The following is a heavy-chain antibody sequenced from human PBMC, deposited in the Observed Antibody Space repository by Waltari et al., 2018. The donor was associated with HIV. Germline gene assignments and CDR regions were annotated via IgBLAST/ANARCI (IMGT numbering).Heavy chain of an antibody. CDR1: GFTFSNAW. D-gene: IGHD3-3*01. V-gene: IGHV3-15*01. CDR3: TTEARITVFGVVKATEAFDI. J-gene: IGHJ3*02. Sequence: EVQLVESGGGLVKPGGSLRLSCAASGFTFSNAWMSWVRQAPGKGLVWVGRIKSNTDGGTTDYGAPVQGRFTISRDDFKNTLYLQMNSLKIEDAAVYYCTTEARITVFGVVKATEAFDIWGQGTMVTVSS. CDR2: IKSNTDGGTT.